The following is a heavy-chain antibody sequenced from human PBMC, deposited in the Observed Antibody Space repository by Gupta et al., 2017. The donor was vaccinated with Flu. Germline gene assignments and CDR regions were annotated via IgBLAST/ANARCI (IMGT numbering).Heavy chain of an antibody. Sequence: EEHLVEAGGGLVKAGGSLPISCAASGFRFSDYTMDWVRQAPGKGLEWVSSISSSGSYTYYGDSVKGRFTISRDNGKNSVYLQMTSLGAEDTAVYYCARDPAPRKYLFNMDVWGKGTTVTVSS. V-gene: IGHV3-21*01. D-gene: IGHD2-2*01. J-gene: IGHJ6*03. CDR1: GFRFSDYT. CDR2: ISSSGSYT. CDR3: ARDPAPRKYLFNMDV.